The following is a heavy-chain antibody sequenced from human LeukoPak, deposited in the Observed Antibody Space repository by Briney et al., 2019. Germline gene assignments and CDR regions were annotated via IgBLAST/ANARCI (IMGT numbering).Heavy chain of an antibody. V-gene: IGHV4-59*08. CDR2: IYYSRST. Sequence: SETLSLTCTVSGGSISSYYWSWIRQPPGKGLEWIGYIYYSRSTNYNPSLKSRVTISVDTSKNQFSLKLSSVTAADTDVYYCARGVGQQLKSVGLGYWGQGTLVTVSS. CDR3: ARGVGQQLKSVGLGY. J-gene: IGHJ4*02. D-gene: IGHD6-13*01. CDR1: GGSISSYY.